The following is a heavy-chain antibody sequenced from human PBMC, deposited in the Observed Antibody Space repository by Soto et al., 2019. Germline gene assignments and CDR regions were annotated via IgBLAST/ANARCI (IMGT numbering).Heavy chain of an antibody. CDR3: ARGIITMVRGVPQGMDV. Sequence: VESLNISFKCSGYSFSTYWMGWVRQMPCKGLEWMWLIYPCDSYTTYSPSFQGQVTISADKSINTAYLQWSSLKASDTALYYCARGIITMVRGVPQGMDVWGQGTTVTVSS. CDR1: GYSFSTYW. J-gene: IGHJ6*02. CDR2: IYPCDSYT. D-gene: IGHD3-10*01. V-gene: IGHV5-51*01.